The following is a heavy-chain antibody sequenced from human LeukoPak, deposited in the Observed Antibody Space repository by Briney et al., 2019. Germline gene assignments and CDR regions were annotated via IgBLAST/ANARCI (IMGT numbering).Heavy chain of an antibody. CDR1: GGSISSGGYS. CDR2: IYYSGST. V-gene: IGHV4-61*08. CDR3: ASNGHTGYFDY. J-gene: IGHJ4*02. Sequence: SETLSLTCAVSGGSISSGGYSWSWIRQPPGKGLEWIGYIYYSGSTNYNPSLKSRVTISVDTSKNQFSLKLSSVTAADTAVYYCASNGHTGYFDYWGQGTLVTVSS. D-gene: IGHD3-10*01.